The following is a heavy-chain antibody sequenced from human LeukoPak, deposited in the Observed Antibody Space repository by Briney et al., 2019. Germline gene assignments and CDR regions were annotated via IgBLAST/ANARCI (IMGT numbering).Heavy chain of an antibody. V-gene: IGHV3-30*02. CDR3: AKAHTSSSWYSYYYYYYMDV. J-gene: IGHJ6*03. CDR2: IRYDGSNK. Sequence: GSLRLSCAASGFTFSSYGMYWVRQAPGKGLEWVAFIRYDGSNKYYADSVKGRFTISGDNSKNTLYLQMNSLRAEDTAVYYCAKAHTSSSWYSYYYYYYMDVWGKGTTVTISS. CDR1: GFTFSSYG. D-gene: IGHD6-13*01.